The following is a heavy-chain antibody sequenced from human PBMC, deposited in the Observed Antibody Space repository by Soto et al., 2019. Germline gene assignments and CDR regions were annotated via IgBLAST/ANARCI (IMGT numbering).Heavy chain of an antibody. D-gene: IGHD6-19*01. Sequence: SLRLSCTASGFTFGDYAMSWFRQAPGKGLEWVGFIRSKAYGGTTEYAASVKGRFTISRDDSKSIAYLQMNSLKTEDTAVYYCTRGLSGQTPDDAFDIWGQGTMVTVSS. CDR3: TRGLSGQTPDDAFDI. CDR2: IRSKAYGGTT. CDR1: GFTFGDYA. J-gene: IGHJ3*02. V-gene: IGHV3-49*03.